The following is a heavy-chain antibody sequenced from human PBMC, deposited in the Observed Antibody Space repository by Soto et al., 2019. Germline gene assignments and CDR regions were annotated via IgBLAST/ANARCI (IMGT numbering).Heavy chain of an antibody. J-gene: IGHJ4*02. CDR1: GFTFSNAW. V-gene: IGHV3-15*01. Sequence: EVQLVESGGGLVKPGGSLRLSCAASGFTFSNAWMSWVRQAPGKGLEWVGRINSKTDGGTTDDAAHVKGRFTISRDDSKNTLYMQMNSLKTAAKDVYDCTADFSAAGRKRFDYWGQGTLVTVSS. CDR2: INSKTDGGTT. CDR3: TADFSAAGRKRFDY. D-gene: IGHD6-13*01.